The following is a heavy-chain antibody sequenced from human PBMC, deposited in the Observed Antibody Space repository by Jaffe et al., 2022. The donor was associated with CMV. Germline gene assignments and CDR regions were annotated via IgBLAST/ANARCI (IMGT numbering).Heavy chain of an antibody. CDR2: IKQDGSEK. CDR1: GFTFSSYW. D-gene: IGHD5-18*01. V-gene: IGHV3-7*01. Sequence: EVQLVESGGGLVQPGGSLRLSCAASGFTFSSYWMSWVRQAPGKGLEWVANIKQDGSEKYYVDSVKGRFTISRDNAKNSLYLQMNSLRAEDTAVYYCARDRPSFAQGYGYISYIDYWGQGTLVTVSS. J-gene: IGHJ4*02. CDR3: ARDRPSFAQGYGYISYIDY.